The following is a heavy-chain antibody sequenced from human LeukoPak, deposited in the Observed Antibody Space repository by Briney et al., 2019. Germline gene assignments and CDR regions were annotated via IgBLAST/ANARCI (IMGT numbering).Heavy chain of an antibody. Sequence: GASVEVSCKASGYTFTSYGISWVRQAPGQGLEWMGWISADNGNTNYAQKLQGRVTMTTDTSTSTAYMELRSLRSDDTAVYYCARVGLRCSSTSCSNDYWGQGTLVTVSS. CDR3: ARVGLRCSSTSCSNDY. D-gene: IGHD2-2*01. V-gene: IGHV1-18*01. CDR2: ISADNGNT. J-gene: IGHJ4*02. CDR1: GYTFTSYG.